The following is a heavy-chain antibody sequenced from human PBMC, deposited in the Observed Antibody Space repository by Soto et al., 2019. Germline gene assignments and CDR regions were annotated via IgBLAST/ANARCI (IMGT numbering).Heavy chain of an antibody. V-gene: IGHV3-66*01. Sequence: LRLSCAASGFTVSSNYMSWVRQAPGKGLEWVSVIYSGGSTYYADSVRGRFTISRDNSKNTLYLQMNSLRAEDTAVYYCARVLGAVAGTGFDYWGQGTLVTVSS. CDR1: GFTVSSNY. J-gene: IGHJ4*02. CDR3: ARVLGAVAGTGFDY. CDR2: IYSGGST. D-gene: IGHD6-19*01.